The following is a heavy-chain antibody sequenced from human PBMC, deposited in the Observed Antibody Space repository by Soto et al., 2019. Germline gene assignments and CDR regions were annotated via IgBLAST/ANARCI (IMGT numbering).Heavy chain of an antibody. CDR3: ARELGGPEY. D-gene: IGHD3-16*01. J-gene: IGHJ4*02. V-gene: IGHV3-74*03. Sequence: GSLWLSCIVAGLRLSTYWKHWVRQAQEMGLEWVSRLSSNGFGAAYADSVKGRFFITRDIATNTIFLQMNSPRADDSAVYCCARELGGPEYWGRGTSVTVSS. CDR2: LSSNGFGA. CDR1: GLRLSTYW.